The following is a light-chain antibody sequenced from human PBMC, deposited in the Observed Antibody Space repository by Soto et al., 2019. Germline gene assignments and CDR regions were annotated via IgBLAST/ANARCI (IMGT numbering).Light chain of an antibody. CDR1: ESLVHRNGNTF. CDR2: MVS. CDR3: MQATQYPRT. Sequence: DIVMTQSPLSSPVTLGQPASVSCRSGESLVHRNGNTFLSWLQQRPGQPPRLLIYMVSNRFSGVPDRFSGSGAGTDFTLRISRVEPEDVGVYYCMQATQYPRTFGQGTKLEI. V-gene: IGKV2-24*01. J-gene: IGKJ2*01.